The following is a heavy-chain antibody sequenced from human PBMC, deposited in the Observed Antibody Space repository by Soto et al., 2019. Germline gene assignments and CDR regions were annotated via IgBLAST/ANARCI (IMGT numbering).Heavy chain of an antibody. Sequence: PSETLSLTCTLSRGSISSSSYYWGWIRQPPGKGLEWIGSIYYSGSTNYNPSLKSRVTISVDTSKNQFSLKLSSVTAADTAVYYCARHVNSSGWYRPYYYYYYHVDVWGKGTTVTVSS. D-gene: IGHD6-19*01. CDR2: IYYSGST. CDR3: ARHVNSSGWYRPYYYYYYHVDV. J-gene: IGHJ6*03. CDR1: RGSISSSSYY. V-gene: IGHV4-39*01.